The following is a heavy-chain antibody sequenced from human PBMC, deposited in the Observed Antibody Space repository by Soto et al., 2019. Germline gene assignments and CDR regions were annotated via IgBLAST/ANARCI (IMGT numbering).Heavy chain of an antibody. J-gene: IGHJ5*02. V-gene: IGHV1-8*01. CDR2: MNPKSGKT. CDR3: ARMDLDDRARVKWFDP. D-gene: IGHD3-10*01. CDR1: GYTFSSYD. Sequence: ASVKVSCKASGYTFSSYDINWVRQATGQGLEWMGWMNPKSGKTGYTQKFQGRVTMTRDTSVTTAYMELSGLTSEDTAVYYCARMDLDDRARVKWFDPWGQGTPVTVSS.